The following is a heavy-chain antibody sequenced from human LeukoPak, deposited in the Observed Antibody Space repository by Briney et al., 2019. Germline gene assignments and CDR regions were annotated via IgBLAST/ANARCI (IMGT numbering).Heavy chain of an antibody. CDR1: GGSISKFS. V-gene: IGHV4-59*01. CDR2: IYGSGNT. Sequence: PSETLSLTCTVSGGSISKFSWSWLRQPPGKRPEHIGYIYGSGNTNYNPSLESRLTLSLDRSKNQFALKLRSVTAADTAVYCGARLGYYFHVVDVWGKGTTVIVSA. CDR3: ARLGYYFHVVDV. J-gene: IGHJ6*04.